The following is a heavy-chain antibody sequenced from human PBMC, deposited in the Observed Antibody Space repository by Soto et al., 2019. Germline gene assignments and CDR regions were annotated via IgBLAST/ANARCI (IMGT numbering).Heavy chain of an antibody. CDR1: GGSVSSGSYY. Sequence: SETLSLTCTVSGGSVSSGSYYWSWIRQPPGKGLEWIGYIYYSGSTNYNPSLKSRVTISVDTSKNQFSLKLSSVTAADTAVYYCASSYSGYVHFAYWGQGALVTVSS. CDR2: IYYSGST. CDR3: ASSYSGYVHFAY. J-gene: IGHJ4*02. V-gene: IGHV4-61*01. D-gene: IGHD5-12*01.